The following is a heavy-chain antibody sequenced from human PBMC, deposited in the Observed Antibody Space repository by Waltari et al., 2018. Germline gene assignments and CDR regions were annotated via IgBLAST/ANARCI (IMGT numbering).Heavy chain of an antibody. Sequence: QLQLQESGPGLVQSSETLSLTCTVSGGSIRSSYYQWGWIRQSPGKGLEWIGSISYSGSTYYSPSLKTRVTISGDTSKNQFSLKLSSVTAADTAVYYCASSIVDSSGYFYWGQGTLVTVSS. CDR2: ISYSGST. CDR3: ASSIVDSSGYFY. D-gene: IGHD3-22*01. J-gene: IGHJ4*02. V-gene: IGHV4-39*01. CDR1: GGSIRSSYYQ.